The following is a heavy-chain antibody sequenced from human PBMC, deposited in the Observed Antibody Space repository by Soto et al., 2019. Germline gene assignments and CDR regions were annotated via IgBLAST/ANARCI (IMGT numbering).Heavy chain of an antibody. D-gene: IGHD2-2*02. CDR2: IWYDGSNK. CDR1: GFTFSSYG. J-gene: IGHJ6*02. V-gene: IGHV3-33*01. CDR3: ARDGWYQLLYLYYGMDV. Sequence: PGGSLRLSCAASGFTFSSYGMHWVRQAPGKGLEWVAVIWYDGSNKYYADSVKGRFTISRDNSKNTLYLQMNSLRAEDTAVYYCARDGWYQLLYLYYGMDVWGQGTTVTV.